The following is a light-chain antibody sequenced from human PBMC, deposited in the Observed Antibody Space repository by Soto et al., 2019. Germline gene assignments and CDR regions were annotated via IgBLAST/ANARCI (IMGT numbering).Light chain of an antibody. CDR1: QSVDSSY. V-gene: IGKV3-20*01. CDR3: QQYGNSPLYS. Sequence: EIVLTQSPGALSLSPGERATLSCRASQSVDSSYLAWYQQRPGQAPSLLIYGSSNRATGIPDRFGGSGSGTDFNLTISRLEPEDSAVYYCQQYGNSPLYSFGQGTKVDIK. J-gene: IGKJ2*03. CDR2: GSS.